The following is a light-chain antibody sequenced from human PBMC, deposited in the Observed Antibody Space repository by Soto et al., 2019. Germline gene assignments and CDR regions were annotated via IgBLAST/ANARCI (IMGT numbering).Light chain of an antibody. V-gene: IGLV2-8*01. CDR1: SSDVGGYRY. J-gene: IGLJ1*01. Sequence: QSVLTQPPSASGSPGQSVTISCTGTSSDVGGYRYVSWYQQYPGKAPKLMIYAVNKRPSGVPDRFSGSKSGNTASLTVSGLQAEDEADYYCSSYAGSNNYVFGTGNKVIV. CDR2: AVN. CDR3: SSYAGSNNYV.